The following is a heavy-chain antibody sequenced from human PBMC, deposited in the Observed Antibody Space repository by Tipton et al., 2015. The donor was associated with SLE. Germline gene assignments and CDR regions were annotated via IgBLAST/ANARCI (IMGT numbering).Heavy chain of an antibody. CDR2: ITSSSTTT. V-gene: IGHV3-48*03. Sequence: SLRLSCAASGFTFSSYEMNWVRRAPGKGLEWLSYITSSSTTTWYADSVKGRFTISRDNAKNSLYLQMNSLRAEDTAVYNCARAGLDVLMVYAAYFDYWGQGSLVTISS. D-gene: IGHD2-8*01. CDR1: GFTFSSYE. J-gene: IGHJ4*02. CDR3: ARAGLDVLMVYAAYFDY.